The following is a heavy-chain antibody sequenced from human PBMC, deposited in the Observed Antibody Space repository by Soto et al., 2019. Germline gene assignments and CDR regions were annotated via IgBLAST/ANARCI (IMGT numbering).Heavy chain of an antibody. V-gene: IGHV3-11*01. J-gene: IGHJ4*02. D-gene: IGHD3-3*01. CDR3: ARVGDMAYKD. CDR1: GFTFSDHY. Sequence: QVQLVESGGGLVKPGGSLRLSCAASGFTFSDHYMTWIRQAPGKGLEWLSYISSSGTTIYYAESVRGRFTISRDNAKNSLYLQMNSLRVDDSAVYYCARVGDMAYKDWGQGTLVTDSP. CDR2: ISSSGTTI.